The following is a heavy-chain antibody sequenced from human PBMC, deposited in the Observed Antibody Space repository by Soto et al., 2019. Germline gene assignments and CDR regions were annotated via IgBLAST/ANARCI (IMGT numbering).Heavy chain of an antibody. CDR1: GGSISSGGDY. V-gene: IGHV4-31*03. CDR3: ARVRGSNYHHYYMDV. J-gene: IGHJ6*03. D-gene: IGHD1-26*01. Sequence: QVQLQESGPGLVTPSQTLSLTCSVSGGSISSGGDYWTWIRQHPGEGLEWIGYIYYTGGTSYTPSLKSRVTISLDTSNNQFSVKLNSVTAADTAVYYCARVRGSNYHHYYMDVWGKGTTVTVSS. CDR2: IYYTGGT.